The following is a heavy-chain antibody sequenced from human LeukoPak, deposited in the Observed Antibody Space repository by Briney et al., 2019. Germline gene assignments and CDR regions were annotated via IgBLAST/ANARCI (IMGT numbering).Heavy chain of an antibody. CDR2: IWYDGSNK. V-gene: IGHV3-33*06. Sequence: GRSLRLSCAASGFTFSTYGMHWVRQAPGKGLEWVAVIWYDGSNKFYPDSVKGRFTISRDNSKDTLCLQMSSLRGEDTAVYNCAKGGPAGNWFDPWGQGTLVTVSS. CDR3: AKGGPAGNWFDP. CDR1: GFTFSTYG. J-gene: IGHJ5*02. D-gene: IGHD3-16*01.